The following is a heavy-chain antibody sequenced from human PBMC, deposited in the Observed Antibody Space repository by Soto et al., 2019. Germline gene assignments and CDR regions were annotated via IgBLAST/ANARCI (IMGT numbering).Heavy chain of an antibody. CDR2: ISYDGSNK. CDR1: GFTFSSYG. D-gene: IGHD6-13*01. J-gene: IGHJ4*02. CDR3: AKDISMWQQLAPDY. V-gene: IGHV3-30*18. Sequence: PGGSLRLSCAASGFTFSSYGMHWVRQAPGKGLEWVAVISYDGSNKYYADSVKGRFTISRDNSKNTLYLQMNSLRAEDTAVYYCAKDISMWQQLAPDYWGQGTLVTVSS.